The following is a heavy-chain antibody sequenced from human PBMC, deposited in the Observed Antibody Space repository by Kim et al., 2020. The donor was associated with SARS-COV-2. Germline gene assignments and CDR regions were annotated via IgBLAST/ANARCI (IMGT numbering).Heavy chain of an antibody. CDR3: AKDLRGLSAMDG. D-gene: IGHD3-10*01. CDR2: ISHDGNGQ. CDR1: GFNFSSCA. V-gene: IGHV3-23*01. J-gene: IGHJ6*03. Sequence: GGSLRLSCAASGFNFSSCAMTWVRQAPGKGLQWVSSISHDGNGQYYEQSVNGRFTISRDDSKNTLYLRLGSLRAEDTALYHCAKDLRGLSAMDGWG.